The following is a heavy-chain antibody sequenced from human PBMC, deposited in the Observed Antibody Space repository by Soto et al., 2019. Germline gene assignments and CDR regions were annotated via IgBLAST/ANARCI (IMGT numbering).Heavy chain of an antibody. D-gene: IGHD2-8*01. Sequence: QVQLQESGPGLVKPSQTLSLTCTVSGGSISSGDYYWRWIRQPPGKGLEWIGYIYYSGSTYYNPSLKSRVTISVDTSKNQFSLKLSPVTAADTAVYYCARAIGGYCTNGVCYGGMDVWGQGTTVTVSS. V-gene: IGHV4-30-4*01. CDR2: IYYSGST. J-gene: IGHJ6*02. CDR3: ARAIGGYCTNGVCYGGMDV. CDR1: GGSISSGDYY.